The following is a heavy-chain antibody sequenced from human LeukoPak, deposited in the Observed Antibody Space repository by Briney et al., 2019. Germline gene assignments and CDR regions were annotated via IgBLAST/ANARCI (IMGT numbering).Heavy chain of an antibody. D-gene: IGHD6-19*01. CDR2: TYYRSKWYN. J-gene: IGHJ4*02. V-gene: IGHV6-1*01. CDR1: GDSVSSNSAA. CDR3: ARDTPPHSGGWPHYFDY. Sequence: SQTLSLTCAISGDSVSSNSAAWNWIRQSPSRGLEWLGRTYYRSKWYNDYAVSVKSRITINPDTSKNQFSLQLNSVTPEDTAVYYCARDTPPHSGGWPHYFDYWGQGTLVTVSS.